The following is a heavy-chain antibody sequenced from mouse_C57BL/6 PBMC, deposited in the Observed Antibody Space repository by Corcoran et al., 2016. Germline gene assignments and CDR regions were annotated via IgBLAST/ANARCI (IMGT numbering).Heavy chain of an antibody. CDR1: GYTFTDYY. CDR3: ATSDRGWFAY. Sequence: EVQLQQSGPELVKPGASVKISCKASGYTFTDYYMNWVKQSHGKSLEWIGDINPNNGGTSYNQKFKGKATLTVDKSSSTAYMELRSLTSEDSAVYYCATSDRGWFAYWGQGTLVTVSA. J-gene: IGHJ3*01. CDR2: INPNNGGT. D-gene: IGHD3-1*01. V-gene: IGHV1-26*01.